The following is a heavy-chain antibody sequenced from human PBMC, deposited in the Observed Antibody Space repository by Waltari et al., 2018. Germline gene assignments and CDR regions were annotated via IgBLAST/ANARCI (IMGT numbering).Heavy chain of an antibody. Sequence: EVQLLESGGDLVQPGGSLRLSCTASGFTFSNFAMSWVRQAPGKGLEWVSRISHGGDRTYYADAVKGRFSVSKDNSKNTVYLQMNSLRVEDTAVYYCAQGGFGYWGQGTLVTVSS. D-gene: IGHD3-10*01. CDR2: ISHGGDRT. J-gene: IGHJ4*02. V-gene: IGHV3-23*01. CDR3: AQGGFGY. CDR1: GFTFSNFA.